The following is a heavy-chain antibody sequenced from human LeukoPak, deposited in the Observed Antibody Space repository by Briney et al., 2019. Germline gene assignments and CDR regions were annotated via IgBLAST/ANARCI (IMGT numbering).Heavy chain of an antibody. V-gene: IGHV1-8*03. D-gene: IGHD2-15*01. CDR1: GYTFTSYD. CDR3: ARDATYCRGSTCSYYGLDV. Sequence: GASVKVSCKASGYTFTSYDINWVRQATGQGFEWMGWMNPNSGNTGYAQKFQGRVSISRDTSATTAYMELSSLTSEDTAVYYCARDATYCRGSTCSYYGLDVWGQGTTVTVSS. J-gene: IGHJ6*02. CDR2: MNPNSGNT.